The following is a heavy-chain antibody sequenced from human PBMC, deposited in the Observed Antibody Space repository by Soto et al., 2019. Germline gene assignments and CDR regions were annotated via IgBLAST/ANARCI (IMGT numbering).Heavy chain of an antibody. CDR1: GFSLSTSGEG. CDR2: IYWDDDK. D-gene: IGHD3-9*01. Sequence: QITLKESGPTLVKPTQTLTLTCTFSGFSLSTSGEGVGWIRQPPGKALEWLALIYWDDDKRYSPSLKSRLTITKDTSKNQVVLTMTNMDPVDTATYYCAHSGYDILTGYYTVYFDYWGQGTLVTVSS. CDR3: AHSGYDILTGYYTVYFDY. V-gene: IGHV2-5*02. J-gene: IGHJ4*02.